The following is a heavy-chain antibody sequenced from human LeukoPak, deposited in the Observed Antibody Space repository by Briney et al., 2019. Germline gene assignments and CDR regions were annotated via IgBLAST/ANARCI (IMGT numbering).Heavy chain of an antibody. CDR3: ASHYCSSTSCYNLNWFDP. CDR1: GYSISSGYY. J-gene: IGHJ5*02. CDR2: IYHSGST. Sequence: SETLSLTCAVSGYSISSGYYWGWIRQPPGKGLEWIGSIYHSGSTYYNPSLKSRVTISVDTSKNQFSLKLSSVTAADTAVYYCASHYCSSTSCYNLNWFDPWGQGTLVTVSS. D-gene: IGHD2-2*02. V-gene: IGHV4-38-2*01.